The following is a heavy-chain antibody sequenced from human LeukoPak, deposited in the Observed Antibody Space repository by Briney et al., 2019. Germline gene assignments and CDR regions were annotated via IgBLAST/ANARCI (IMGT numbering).Heavy chain of an antibody. CDR3: ASSTAVAGDYYFDY. J-gene: IGHJ4*02. CDR1: GGTFSSYA. V-gene: IGHV1-69*13. CDR2: IIPIFGTA. D-gene: IGHD6-19*01. Sequence: ASVKVSCKASGGTFSSYAISWVRQAPGQGLEWMGGIIPIFGTANYAQKFQGRVTITADESTSTAYMELSSLRSEDMAVYYCASSTAVAGDYYFDYWGQGTLVTVSS.